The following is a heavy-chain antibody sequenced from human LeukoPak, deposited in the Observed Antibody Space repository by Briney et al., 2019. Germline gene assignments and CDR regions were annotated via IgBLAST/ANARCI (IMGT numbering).Heavy chain of an antibody. J-gene: IGHJ5*02. D-gene: IGHD2-2*01. CDR3: ARDLGAYRSSSCIYEGVYNWLVP. Sequence: SETLSLTWTLVAGSISRSYWGWTRQPPGKGLEWIGYIYYSGSTNYNPSLKSRVTISVDTSKNQFSLKLRSLTAADTAVYSCARDLGAYRSSSCIYEGVYNWLVPRGPGNLVTVSS. CDR2: IYYSGST. V-gene: IGHV4-59*01. CDR1: AGSISRSY.